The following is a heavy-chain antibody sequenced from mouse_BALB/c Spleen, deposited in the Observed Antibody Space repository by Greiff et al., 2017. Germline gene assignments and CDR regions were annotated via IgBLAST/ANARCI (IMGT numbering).Heavy chain of an antibody. J-gene: IGHJ2*01. D-gene: IGHD1-1*01. CDR2: VNPNNGGT. CDR1: GYTFTDYY. V-gene: IGHV1-26*01. CDR3: AREGFITTVPLSLFDY. Sequence: EVQLQQSGPELVKPGASVKISCKASGYTFTDYYMNWVKQSHGKSLEWIGLVNPNNGGTSYNQKFKGKATLTVDKSSSTAYMELRSLTSEDSAVYYCAREGFITTVPLSLFDYWGQGTTLTVSS.